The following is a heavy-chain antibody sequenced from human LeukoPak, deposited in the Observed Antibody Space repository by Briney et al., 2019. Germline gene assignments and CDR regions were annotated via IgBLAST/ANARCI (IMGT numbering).Heavy chain of an antibody. CDR2: INPNSGGT. J-gene: IGHJ4*02. CDR3: ARDRGYSGLYFDY. D-gene: IGHD5-12*01. CDR1: GYTFTGYF. V-gene: IGHV1-2*02. Sequence: ASVKVSCKASGYTFTGYFMHWVRQAPGQGLEWMGWINPNSGGTNYAQKFQGRVTMTRDTSISTAYMELSRLRSDDTAVYYCARDRGYSGLYFDYWGQGSLVIVSS.